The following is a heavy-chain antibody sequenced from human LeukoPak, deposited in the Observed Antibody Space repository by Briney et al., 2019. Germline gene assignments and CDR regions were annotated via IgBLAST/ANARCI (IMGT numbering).Heavy chain of an antibody. CDR2: ISSSGSTI. J-gene: IGHJ4*02. V-gene: IGHV3-11*01. D-gene: IGHD1-26*01. CDR1: GFTFSDYY. CDR3: ARALIGSYLSY. Sequence: GGSLRLSCAASGFTFSDYYMSWIRQAPGEGLAWVSYISSSGSTIYYADSVKGRFTISRDNAKNSLYLQMNSLRAEDTAVYYCARALIGSYLSYWGQGTLVTVSS.